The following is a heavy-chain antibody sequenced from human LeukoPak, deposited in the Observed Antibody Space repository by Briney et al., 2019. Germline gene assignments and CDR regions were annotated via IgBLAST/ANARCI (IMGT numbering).Heavy chain of an antibody. J-gene: IGHJ4*02. Sequence: PSETLSLTCAVYGGSFNNYYWNWIRQPPGEGLEWIGELSHSGSTRYNPSLKSRVTISVDKSKNQFSLKLSSVTAADTAVYYCARGGYYDSSGYPEPLNYWGQGTLVTVSS. CDR3: ARGGYYDSSGYPEPLNY. CDR2: LSHSGST. V-gene: IGHV4-34*01. CDR1: GGSFNNYY. D-gene: IGHD3-22*01.